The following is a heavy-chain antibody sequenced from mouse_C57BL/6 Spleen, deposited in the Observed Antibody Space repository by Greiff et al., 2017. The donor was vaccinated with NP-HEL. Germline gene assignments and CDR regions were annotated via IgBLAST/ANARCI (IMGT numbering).Heavy chain of an antibody. D-gene: IGHD1-1*01. V-gene: IGHV1-61*01. CDR3: ARGITTVVAEGSSYFDY. Sequence: QVQLQQPGAELVRPGSSVKLSCKASGYTFTSYWMDWVKQRPGQGLEWIGNIYPSDSETHYNQKFKDKATLTVDKSSSTAYMQLSSLTSEDSAVYYCARGITTVVAEGSSYFDYWGQGTTLTVSS. CDR1: GYTFTSYW. J-gene: IGHJ2*01. CDR2: IYPSDSET.